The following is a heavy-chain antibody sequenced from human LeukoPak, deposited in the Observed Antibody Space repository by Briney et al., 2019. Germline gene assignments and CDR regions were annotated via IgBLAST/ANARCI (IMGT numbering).Heavy chain of an antibody. Sequence: APVKVSCKASGYAFTNYAISWARQAPGQGLEWMGWISVYNGNTNYAQKLQGRVTMTADTSTTTAYMELRSLRSDDTAVYYCARGYCSSATCRHFDYWGQGALVTVSS. J-gene: IGHJ4*02. D-gene: IGHD2-2*01. CDR2: ISVYNGNT. CDR1: GYAFTNYA. CDR3: ARGYCSSATCRHFDY. V-gene: IGHV1-18*01.